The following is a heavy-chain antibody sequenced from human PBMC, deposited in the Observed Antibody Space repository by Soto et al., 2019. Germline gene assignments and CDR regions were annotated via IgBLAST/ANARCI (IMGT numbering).Heavy chain of an antibody. D-gene: IGHD3-3*01. V-gene: IGHV3-74*01. J-gene: IGHJ4*02. CDR2: INSDGSST. CDR1: GFTVSSYW. Sequence: PGGSLRLSCAASGFTVSSYWIHWVRQAPGKGLVWVSRINSDGSSTNYADSVKGRFTISRDNAKNTLYLQMNSLRAEDTAVYYCARGINFWSGPLDYWGQGTLVTVSS. CDR3: ARGINFWSGPLDY.